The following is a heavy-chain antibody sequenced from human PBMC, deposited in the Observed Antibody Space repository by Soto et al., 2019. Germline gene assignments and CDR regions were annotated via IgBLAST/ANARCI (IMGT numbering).Heavy chain of an antibody. D-gene: IGHD3-22*01. CDR3: ARMVSDGSPCRWVGY. J-gene: IGHJ4*02. Sequence: EVQLVESGGGLVQPGGSLGLSCAASGFTFSSYYMSWVRRAPGKGLEWVANIKQDGCEKYYVDSGKGRVNVSRDNAKNSLYQQMNSLRAEDTAVYYCARMVSDGSPCRWVGYWGQGSLVTVSS. CDR2: IKQDGCEK. CDR1: GFTFSSYY. V-gene: IGHV3-7*04.